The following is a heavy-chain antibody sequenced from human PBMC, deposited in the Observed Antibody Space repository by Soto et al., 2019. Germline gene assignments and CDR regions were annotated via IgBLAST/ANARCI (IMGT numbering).Heavy chain of an antibody. Sequence: PGESLKISCKGSGYSFTSYWIGWVRQMPGKGLEWMGIIYPGDSDTRYSPSFQGQVTISADKSISTAYLQWSSLKASDSAMYYCVRTAGSNTFYFNYWGQGTLFTVPQ. V-gene: IGHV5-51*01. J-gene: IGHJ4*02. CDR2: IYPGDSDT. CDR1: GYSFTSYW. CDR3: VRTAGSNTFYFNY.